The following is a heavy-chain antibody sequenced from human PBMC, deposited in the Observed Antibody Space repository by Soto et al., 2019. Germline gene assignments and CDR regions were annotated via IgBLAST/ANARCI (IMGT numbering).Heavy chain of an antibody. V-gene: IGHV1-69*19. J-gene: IGHJ4*02. D-gene: IGHD1-1*01. CDR2: ISPMFGAA. Sequence: QVQLVQSGAEMKKPGSSVKVSCQSSGGTFNTYAMNWVRQAPGQGPEWMGDISPMFGAANYAPKFQGRVTITADESTGTSYMQLSSLTSEDTARHFCAREVQVHNPAFDYWGQGTLVTVSS. CDR1: GGTFNTYA. CDR3: AREVQVHNPAFDY.